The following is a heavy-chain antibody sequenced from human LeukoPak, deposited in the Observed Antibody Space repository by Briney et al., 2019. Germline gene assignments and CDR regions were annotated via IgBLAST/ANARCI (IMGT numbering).Heavy chain of an antibody. CDR3: ARAGHSSSWYHYYYYYMDV. CDR2: INPSGGST. J-gene: IGHJ6*03. V-gene: IGHV1-46*03. D-gene: IGHD6-13*01. CDR1: GYTFTSYY. Sequence: GASVKVSCKASGYTFTSYYMHWVRQAPGQGLEWMGIINPSGGSTSYAQKFQGRVTMTRDTSTSTVYMELSSLRSEDTAVYYCARAGHSSSWYHYYYYYMDVWGKVTTVTVSS.